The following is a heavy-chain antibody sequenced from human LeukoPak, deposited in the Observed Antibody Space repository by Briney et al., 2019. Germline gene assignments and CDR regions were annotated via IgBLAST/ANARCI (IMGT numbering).Heavy chain of an antibody. CDR2: INHSGST. CDR3: ARGATVTTMDYYYYYMDV. Sequence: SETLSLTRAVYGGSFSGYYWSWIRQPPGKGLEWIGEINHSGSTNYNPSLKSRVTISVDTSKNQFSLRLSSVTAADTAVYYCARGATVTTMDYYYYYMDVWGKGSTVTVSS. D-gene: IGHD4-17*01. V-gene: IGHV4-34*01. CDR1: GGSFSGYY. J-gene: IGHJ6*03.